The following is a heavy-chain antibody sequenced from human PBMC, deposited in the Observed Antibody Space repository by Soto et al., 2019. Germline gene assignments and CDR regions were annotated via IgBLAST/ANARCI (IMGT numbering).Heavy chain of an antibody. Sequence: SVKVSCKASGFTFTSSAVQWVRQARGQRLEWIGWIVVGSGNTNYAQKFQERVTITRDMSTSTAYMELSSLGSEDTAVYYCAAKIDYDSSGVDPAHDYWGQGTLVTVSS. D-gene: IGHD3-22*01. J-gene: IGHJ4*02. CDR3: AAKIDYDSSGVDPAHDY. V-gene: IGHV1-58*01. CDR1: GFTFTSSA. CDR2: IVVGSGNT.